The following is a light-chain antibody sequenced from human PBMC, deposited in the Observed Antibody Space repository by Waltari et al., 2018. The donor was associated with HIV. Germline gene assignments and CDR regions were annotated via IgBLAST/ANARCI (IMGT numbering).Light chain of an antibody. CDR1: QTITSY. CDR2: AAS. J-gene: IGKJ2*01. V-gene: IGKV1-39*01. CDR3: QQSYSTPYT. Sequence: DIQMTQSPSSLSASVGDRVTITCRASQTITSYLNWYQQKPGKAPKLLIYAASSLQTAVPSRFSGSASGTDFTLTVSSLQPEDFATYYCQQSYSTPYTFGQGTKLEIK.